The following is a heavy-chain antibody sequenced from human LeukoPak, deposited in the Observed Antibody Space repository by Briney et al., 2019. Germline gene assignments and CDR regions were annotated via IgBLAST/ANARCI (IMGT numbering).Heavy chain of an antibody. CDR2: IGTAGDT. CDR3: ARAVTTNYGMDV. V-gene: IGHV3-13*01. Sequence: PGGSLRLSCAASGFTFSNYDMHWVRQATGKGLEWVSAIGTAGDTYYPGSVKGRFTISRENAKNSLYLQMNSLRAGDTAVYYCARAVTTNYGMDVWGQGTTVTVSS. D-gene: IGHD4-17*01. J-gene: IGHJ6*02. CDR1: GFTFSNYD.